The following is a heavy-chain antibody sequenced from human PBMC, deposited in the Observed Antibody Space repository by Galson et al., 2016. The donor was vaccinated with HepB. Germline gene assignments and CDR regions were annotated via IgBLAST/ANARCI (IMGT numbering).Heavy chain of an antibody. V-gene: IGHV3-30-3*01. CDR3: ARGETGTTLD. Sequence: SLRLSCAASGFTFYTFAMHWVRQSPGKGPECVAVISFDGNNKYYADSVRGRFSISRDNPRNTLYLQMNSLTAADTAVYYCARGETGTTLDWGQGSLVTVSS. CDR2: ISFDGNNK. D-gene: IGHD1-7*01. J-gene: IGHJ4*02. CDR1: GFTFYTFA.